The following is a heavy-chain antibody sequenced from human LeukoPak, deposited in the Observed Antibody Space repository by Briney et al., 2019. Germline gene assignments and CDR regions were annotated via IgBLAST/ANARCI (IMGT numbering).Heavy chain of an antibody. D-gene: IGHD1-26*01. CDR2: IWYDGSNK. J-gene: IGHJ4*02. V-gene: IGHV3-33*01. CDR1: GFTFSSYG. CDR3: ARDLATSLYYFDY. Sequence: PGGSLRLSCAASGFTFSSYGMHWVCQAPGKGLEWVAVIWYDGSNKYYADSVKGRFTISRDNSKNTLYLQMNSLRAEDTAVYYCARDLATSLYYFDYWGQGTLVTVSS.